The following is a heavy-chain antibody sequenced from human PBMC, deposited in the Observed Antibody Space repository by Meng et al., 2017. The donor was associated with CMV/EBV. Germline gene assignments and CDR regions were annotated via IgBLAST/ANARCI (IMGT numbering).Heavy chain of an antibody. J-gene: IGHJ5*02. CDR3: ARLGGVPAAGVIYRGHWFDP. CDR1: GYSFTSYW. CDR2: IYPGDSDT. D-gene: IGHD2-2*01. Sequence: GESLKISCKGSGYSFTSYWIGWVRQMPGKGLEWMGIIYPGDSDTRYSPSFQGQVTISADKYISTAYLQWSSLKASDTAMYYCARLGGVPAAGVIYRGHWFDPWGQGTLVTVSS. V-gene: IGHV5-51*01.